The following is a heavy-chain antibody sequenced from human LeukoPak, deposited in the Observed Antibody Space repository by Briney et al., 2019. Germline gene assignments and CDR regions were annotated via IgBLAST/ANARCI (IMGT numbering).Heavy chain of an antibody. CDR2: IYYSGST. D-gene: IGHD3/OR15-3a*01. CDR3: ARDLWADYYGMDV. J-gene: IGHJ6*02. Sequence: SETLSLTCAVYGGSFSGYYWSWIRQPPGKGLEWIGYIYYSGSTNYNPSLKSRVTISVDTSKNQFSLKLSSVTAADTAVYYCARDLWADYYGMDVWGQGTTVTVSS. CDR1: GGSFSGYY. V-gene: IGHV4-59*01.